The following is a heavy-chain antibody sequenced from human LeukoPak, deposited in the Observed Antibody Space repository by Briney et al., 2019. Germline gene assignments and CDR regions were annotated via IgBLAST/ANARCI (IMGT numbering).Heavy chain of an antibody. Sequence: PSETLSLTCAVSGGSISSSNWWSWVRQPPGKGLEWIGEIYHSGSTNYNPSLKSRVTISVDKSKNQFSLKLSSVAAADTAVYYCARRSPLRGSSTSCYGCWFDPWGQGTLVTVSS. D-gene: IGHD2-2*01. CDR1: GGSISSSNW. CDR2: IYHSGST. CDR3: ARRSPLRGSSTSCYGCWFDP. V-gene: IGHV4-4*02. J-gene: IGHJ5*02.